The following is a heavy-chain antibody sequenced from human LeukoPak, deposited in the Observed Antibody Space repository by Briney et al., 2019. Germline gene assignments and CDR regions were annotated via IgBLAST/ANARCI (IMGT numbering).Heavy chain of an antibody. CDR3: AKGTSSGWYYFDY. Sequence: PSETLSLTCAVYGGSFSGYYWNGIRQPPGKGLEWIGSIYYSGSTYYNPSLKSRVTISVDTSKNQFSLKLDSVTATDTAVYYCAKGTSSGWYYFDYWGQGTLVTVSS. V-gene: IGHV4-34*01. CDR1: GGSFSGYY. J-gene: IGHJ4*02. CDR2: IYYSGST. D-gene: IGHD6-19*01.